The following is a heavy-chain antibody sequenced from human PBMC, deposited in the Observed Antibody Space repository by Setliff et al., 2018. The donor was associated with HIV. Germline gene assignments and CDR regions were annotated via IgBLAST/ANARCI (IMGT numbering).Heavy chain of an antibody. CDR2: IYNGGST. V-gene: IGHV4-59*12. Sequence: PSETLSLTCTVSGGSITNYYWSWIRQPPGKGLEWISYIYNGGSTHYNHSLKSRATISVDTSKNQVSLKVTSVTAADTAIYFCARGALSLAMTKLLSFFDSWGQGTQVTVSS. CDR1: GGSITNYY. D-gene: IGHD2-2*01. J-gene: IGHJ4*02. CDR3: ARGALSLAMTKLLSFFDS.